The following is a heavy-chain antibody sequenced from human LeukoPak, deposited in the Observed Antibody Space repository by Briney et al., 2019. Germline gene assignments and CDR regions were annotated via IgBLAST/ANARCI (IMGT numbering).Heavy chain of an antibody. V-gene: IGHV3-23*01. CDR2: IGVGGGNT. Sequence: PGGSLRLSCAVSGFTFSSFAMSWVRQAPGKGLEWVSSIGVGGGNTYYADSVRGRFTISRDNSRNTLYLHMTSLRAEDTAIYYCAKAEGSSTWYRGEYFQHWGQGTLVTVSS. J-gene: IGHJ1*01. CDR3: AKAEGSSTWYRGEYFQH. D-gene: IGHD6-13*01. CDR1: GFTFSSFA.